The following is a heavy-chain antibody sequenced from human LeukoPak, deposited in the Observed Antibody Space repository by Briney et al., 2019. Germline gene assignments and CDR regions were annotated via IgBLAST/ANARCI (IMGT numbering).Heavy chain of an antibody. CDR2: ISWNSGSI. CDR3: AKPKITMVRGVRGYFDY. D-gene: IGHD3-10*01. Sequence: GGSLRLSCAASGFTFDDYAMHWVRQAPGKGLEWVSGISWNSGSIGYADSVKGRFTISRDNSKNTLYLQMNSLRAEDTAVYYCAKPKITMVRGVRGYFDYWGQGTLVTVSS. CDR1: GFTFDDYA. J-gene: IGHJ4*02. V-gene: IGHV3-9*01.